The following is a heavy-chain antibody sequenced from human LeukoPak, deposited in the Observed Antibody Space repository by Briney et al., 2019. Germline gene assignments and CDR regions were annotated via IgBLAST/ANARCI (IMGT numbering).Heavy chain of an antibody. CDR1: GYSISSGYY. D-gene: IGHD2-15*01. Sequence: PSETLSLTCTVSGYSISSGYYWGWIRPPPGKGLEWIGMIYHSGSTYYNPSLKSRVTISVDTSKNQFSLKLSSVTAADTAVYYCARIYCSGGSCYSGRWDWFDPWGQGTLVTVSS. CDR2: IYHSGST. CDR3: ARIYCSGGSCYSGRWDWFDP. V-gene: IGHV4-38-2*02. J-gene: IGHJ5*02.